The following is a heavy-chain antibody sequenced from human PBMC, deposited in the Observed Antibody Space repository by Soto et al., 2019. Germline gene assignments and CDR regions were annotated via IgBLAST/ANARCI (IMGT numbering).Heavy chain of an antibody. CDR3: AKNRGSGAPYYYDMDV. CDR1: GFSFSNYA. D-gene: IGHD3-10*01. V-gene: IGHV3-23*01. CDR2: IRGRGDRT. Sequence: EVQLLESGGGLVQPGGSLRLSCGASGFSFSNYAMSWARQAPGKGLEWVSVIRGRGDRTYYADSVMGRFTISRDNSKNTVSLQMNSLRVDDTAIYYCAKNRGSGAPYYYDMDVWGQGTTVTVSS. J-gene: IGHJ6*02.